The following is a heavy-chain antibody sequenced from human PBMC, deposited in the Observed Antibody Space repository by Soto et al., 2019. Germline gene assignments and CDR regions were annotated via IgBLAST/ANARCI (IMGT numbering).Heavy chain of an antibody. CDR3: AAIAVAGTASYYDGMDV. D-gene: IGHD6-19*01. V-gene: IGHV4-39*01. J-gene: IGHJ6*02. Sequence: SETLSLTCIVSGGSISSSSYYWGWIRQPPGKGLEWIGSIYYSGSTYYNPSLKSRVTISVDTSKNQFSLKLSSVTAADTAVYYCAAIAVAGTASYYDGMDVWGQGTTVTVSS. CDR1: GGSISSSSYY. CDR2: IYYSGST.